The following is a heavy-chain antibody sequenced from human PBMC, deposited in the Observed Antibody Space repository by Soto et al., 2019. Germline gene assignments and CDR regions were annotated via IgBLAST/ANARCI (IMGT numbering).Heavy chain of an antibody. J-gene: IGHJ4*02. CDR1: GCTFSSYA. CDR3: ARRGSGSYYDY. D-gene: IGHD1-26*01. CDR2: ISGSGDST. Sequence: EVQLLESGGGLVQPGGSLRLSCAASGCTFSSYAMRCVRQAPVKGLEWVSAISGSGDSTYYADSVKGRFTISRDNSKNTPYLQMNSLRAEDTAVYYCARRGSGSYYDYWGQGTLVTVSS. V-gene: IGHV3-23*01.